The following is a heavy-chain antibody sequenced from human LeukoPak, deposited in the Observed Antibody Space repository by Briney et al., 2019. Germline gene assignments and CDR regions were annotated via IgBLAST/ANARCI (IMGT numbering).Heavy chain of an antibody. Sequence: PSETLSLTCTVSGGSISSYYWSWIRQPPGKGLEWIGYIYYRGSSNYNPSLKSRVTISVDTSKNQFSLKLSSVTAADTAVYYCARVDSSGYTPTFDYWGQGTLVTVSS. D-gene: IGHD3-22*01. CDR3: ARVDSSGYTPTFDY. CDR2: IYYRGSS. CDR1: GGSISSYY. V-gene: IGHV4-59*01. J-gene: IGHJ4*02.